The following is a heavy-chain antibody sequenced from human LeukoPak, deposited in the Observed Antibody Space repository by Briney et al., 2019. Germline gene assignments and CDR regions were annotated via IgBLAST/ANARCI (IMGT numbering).Heavy chain of an antibody. CDR3: ARDSTGYWYFDL. J-gene: IGHJ2*01. CDR2: ISYDGSNK. Sequence: GGSLRLSCAASGFTFSGYGMHWVRQAPGKGLEWVAVISYDGSNKYYADSVKGRFTISRDNSKNTLYLQMNSLRAEDTAVYYCARDSTGYWYFDLWGRGTLVSVSS. CDR1: GFTFSGYG. D-gene: IGHD3-3*02. V-gene: IGHV3-30*03.